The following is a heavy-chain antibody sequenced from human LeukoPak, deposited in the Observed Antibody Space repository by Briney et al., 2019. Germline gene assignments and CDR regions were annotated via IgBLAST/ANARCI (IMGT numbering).Heavy chain of an antibody. J-gene: IGHJ3*02. V-gene: IGHV4-34*01. CDR2: INHGGST. D-gene: IGHD1-26*01. Sequence: LFCGASGFPFSSYAMLWARRARGRAREWIGEINHGGSTKYNPSLKSRVTISVDTSKNQFSLKLSTVTAADTAVYYCARGGRGSYYDLNAFDIWGQGTMVTVSS. CDR3: ARGGRGSYYDLNAFDI. CDR1: GFPFSSYA.